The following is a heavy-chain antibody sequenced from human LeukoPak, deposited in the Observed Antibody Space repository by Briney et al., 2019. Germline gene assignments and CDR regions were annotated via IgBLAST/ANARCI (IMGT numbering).Heavy chain of an antibody. CDR2: ISYDGSNK. CDR1: GFTFSSYA. D-gene: IGHD3-9*01. Sequence: GRSLRLSCAASGFTFSSYAMHWVRQAPGKGLEWVAVISYDGSNKYYADSVKGRFTISRDNSKNTLYLQMNSLRAEDTAVYYCARSSTYYDILTGYGPATPDYWGQGTLVTVSS. CDR3: ARSSTYYDILTGYGPATPDY. V-gene: IGHV3-30-3*01. J-gene: IGHJ4*02.